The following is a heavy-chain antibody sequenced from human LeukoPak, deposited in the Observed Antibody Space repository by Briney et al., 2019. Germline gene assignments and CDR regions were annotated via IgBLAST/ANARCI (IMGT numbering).Heavy chain of an antibody. D-gene: IGHD3-10*02. CDR1: GFAFSSYE. V-gene: IGHV3-48*03. CDR3: AELGITMIGGV. Sequence: GGSLRLSCADSGFAFSSYEMNWVRQAPGKGLEWVSYISSSGSTIYYADSVKGRFTISRDNAKNSLYLQMNSLRVEDTAVYYCAELGITMIGGVWGKGTTVTISS. J-gene: IGHJ6*04. CDR2: ISSSGSTI.